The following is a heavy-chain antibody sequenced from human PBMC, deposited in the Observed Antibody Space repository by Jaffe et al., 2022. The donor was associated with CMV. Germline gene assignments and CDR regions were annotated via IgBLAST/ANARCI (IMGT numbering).Heavy chain of an antibody. CDR1: GFTFSSYG. CDR3: AKGDRGLLEWLLFVADY. Sequence: QVQLVESGGGVVQPGRSLRLSCAASGFTFSSYGMHWVRQAPGKGLEWVAVISYDGSNKYYADSVKGRFTISRDNSKNTLYLQMNSLRAEDTAVYYCAKGDRGLLEWLLFVADYWGQGTLVTVSS. D-gene: IGHD3-3*01. V-gene: IGHV3-30*18. CDR2: ISYDGSNK. J-gene: IGHJ4*02.